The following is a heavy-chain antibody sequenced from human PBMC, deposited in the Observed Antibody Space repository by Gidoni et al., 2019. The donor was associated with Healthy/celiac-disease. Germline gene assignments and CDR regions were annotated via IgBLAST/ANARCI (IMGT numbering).Heavy chain of an antibody. Sequence: EVKLLESGGGWVQPGGSLRLSCPASGFPFSSYAMRWVRQARGKGLDWVGAISGSGGSTYSADSMKGRFTSSRDNSKNTLYLQMNSLRAEDTAVYYCAKDLRRGWYGDAFDIWGQGTMVTVSS. J-gene: IGHJ3*02. D-gene: IGHD6-19*01. CDR2: ISGSGGST. V-gene: IGHV3-23*01. CDR3: AKDLRRGWYGDAFDI. CDR1: GFPFSSYA.